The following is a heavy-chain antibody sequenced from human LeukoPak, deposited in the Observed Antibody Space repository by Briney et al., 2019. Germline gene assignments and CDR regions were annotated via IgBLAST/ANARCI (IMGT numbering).Heavy chain of an antibody. Sequence: PGGSLRLSCAASGFTFSSFAMSWVRQAPGKGLEWVSAISRSGGTTYYANSVKGRFTISRDNSKNTLFLQMGSLRAEDMAVYYCARVGDIDAFDIWGQGTMVTVSS. D-gene: IGHD4-17*01. CDR2: ISRSGGTT. CDR1: GFTFSSFA. J-gene: IGHJ3*02. CDR3: ARVGDIDAFDI. V-gene: IGHV3-64*01.